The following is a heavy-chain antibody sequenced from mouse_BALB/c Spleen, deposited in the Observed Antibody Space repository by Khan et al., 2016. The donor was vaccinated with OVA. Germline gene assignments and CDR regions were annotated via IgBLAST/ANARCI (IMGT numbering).Heavy chain of an antibody. CDR1: GYTFTYNY. D-gene: IGHD1-1*01. Sequence: VQLQESGPELVKPGASVKISCKASGYTFTYNYINWVKQKPGQGLEWLGWIYPGSGKIKYNEKSKGKATLIVDTSSSTAYRQLSSLTSEDTAGYFCARARNYSNSLIEYWCIGTTLTVST. CDR3: ARARNYSNSLIEY. V-gene: IGHV1-84*02. J-gene: IGHJ2*01. CDR2: IYPGSGKI.